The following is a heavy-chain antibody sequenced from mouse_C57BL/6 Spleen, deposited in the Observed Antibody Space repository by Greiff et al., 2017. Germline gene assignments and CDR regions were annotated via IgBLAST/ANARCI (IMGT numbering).Heavy chain of an antibody. CDR2: INYDGSST. V-gene: IGHV5-16*01. CDR1: GFTFSDYY. Sequence: EVMLVESEGGLVQPGSSMKLSCTASGFTFSDYYMAWVRQVPEKGLEWVANINYDGSSTYYLDSLKSRFIISRDNAKNILYLQMSSLKSEDTATYYCARAYYYGSSSSWYFDVWGTGTTVTVSS. D-gene: IGHD1-1*01. J-gene: IGHJ1*03. CDR3: ARAYYYGSSSSWYFDV.